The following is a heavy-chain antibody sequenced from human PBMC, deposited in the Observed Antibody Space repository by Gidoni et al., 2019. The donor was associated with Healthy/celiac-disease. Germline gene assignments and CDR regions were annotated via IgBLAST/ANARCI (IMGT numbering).Heavy chain of an antibody. CDR1: GYTFTRYY. CDR3: ARDLLPQTTVTTSLDP. CDR2: INPSGGST. J-gene: IGHJ5*02. D-gene: IGHD4-17*01. V-gene: IGHV1-46*01. Sequence: QVQLVPSGAEVKKPGASVKVSCKASGYTFTRYYMHWVRQAPGQGLEWMGIINPSGGSTSYAQKFQGRVTMTRDTSTSTVYMELSSLRSEDTAVYYCARDLLPQTTVTTSLDPWGQGTLVTVSS.